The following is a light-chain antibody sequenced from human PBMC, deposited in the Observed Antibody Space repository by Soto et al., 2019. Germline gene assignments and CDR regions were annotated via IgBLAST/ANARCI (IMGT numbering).Light chain of an antibody. V-gene: IGLV2-23*01. CDR2: EAS. Sequence: QSALTQPASVSGSPGQSITISCTGTSSDVGNYNLVSWYQQHPGKAPKLMIYEASKWPSGISNRFSGSKSGNTASLTISGLQAEDEADYYCCSYAGTSTLVVFGGGTKLTVL. CDR3: CSYAGTSTLVV. CDR1: SSDVGNYNL. J-gene: IGLJ2*01.